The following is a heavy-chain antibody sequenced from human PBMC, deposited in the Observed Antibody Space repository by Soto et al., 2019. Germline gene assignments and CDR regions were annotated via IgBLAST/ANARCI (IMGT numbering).Heavy chain of an antibody. CDR2: FDPEDGET. D-gene: IGHD2-15*01. Sequence: ASVKVSCKVSGYTLTELSMHWVRQAPGKGLEWMGGFDPEDGETIYAQKFQGRVTMTEDTSTDTAYMELSSLRSEDTAVYYCAIPLFTPSGHYYGMDVWGQGTTVTVSS. V-gene: IGHV1-24*01. J-gene: IGHJ6*02. CDR1: GYTLTELS. CDR3: AIPLFTPSGHYYGMDV.